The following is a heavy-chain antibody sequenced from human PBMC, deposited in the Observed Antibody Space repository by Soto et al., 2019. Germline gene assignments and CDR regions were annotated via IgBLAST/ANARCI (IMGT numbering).Heavy chain of an antibody. J-gene: IGHJ4*02. D-gene: IGHD6-19*01. CDR3: AKGISGWYSGFDY. V-gene: IGHV3-48*01. CDR1: GFTFSSYS. CDR2: ISSSSSTI. Sequence: GGSLRLSCAASGFTFSSYSMNWVRQAPGKGLEWVSYISSSSSTIYYADSVKGRFTISRDNSKNTLYLQVNSLRAEDTAVYYCAKGISGWYSGFDYWGQGTLVTVSS.